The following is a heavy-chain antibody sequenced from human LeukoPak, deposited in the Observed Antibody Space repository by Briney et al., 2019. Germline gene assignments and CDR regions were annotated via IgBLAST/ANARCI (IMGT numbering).Heavy chain of an antibody. CDR3: ARGGYYDSSGYYDSDY. V-gene: IGHV4-61*08. D-gene: IGHD3-22*01. Sequence: SQTLSLTCTVSGGSISSGDYYWSWIRQPPXXGLEWIGYIYYSGSTNYNPSLKSRVTISVDTSKNQFSLKLSSVTAADTAVYYCARGGYYDSSGYYDSDYWGQGTLVTVSS. CDR2: IYYSGST. J-gene: IGHJ4*02. CDR1: GGSISSGDYY.